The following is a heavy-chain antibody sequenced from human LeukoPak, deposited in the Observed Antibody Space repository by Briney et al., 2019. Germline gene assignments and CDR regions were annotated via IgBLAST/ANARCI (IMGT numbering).Heavy chain of an antibody. J-gene: IGHJ5*02. CDR2: INHSGST. CDR3: ARDIGDDYTNWFDP. D-gene: IGHD5-24*01. V-gene: IGHV4-34*01. Sequence: PSETLSLTCAVYGGSFSGYYWSWIRQPPGKGLEWIGEINHSGSTNYNPSLKSRVTISVDTSKDQFSLKLSSVTAADTAVYYCARDIGDDYTNWFDPWGQGTLVTVSS. CDR1: GGSFSGYY.